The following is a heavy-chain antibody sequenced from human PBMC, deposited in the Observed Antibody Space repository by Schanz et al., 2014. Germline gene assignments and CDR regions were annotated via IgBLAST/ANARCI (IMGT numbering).Heavy chain of an antibody. J-gene: IGHJ4*02. V-gene: IGHV3-23*04. D-gene: IGHD5-12*01. CDR1: GFTFTTNA. Sequence: EVQLVESGGGLVQPGGSLRLSCAASGFTFTTNAMSWVRQPPGKGLEWVSAISGNGGSTYFADSVKGRFTISRDNSDNTLFLQMNSLRAEDTAVYYCAREGEWGYDPPRHWGQGTLVTVSS. CDR3: AREGEWGYDPPRH. CDR2: ISGNGGST.